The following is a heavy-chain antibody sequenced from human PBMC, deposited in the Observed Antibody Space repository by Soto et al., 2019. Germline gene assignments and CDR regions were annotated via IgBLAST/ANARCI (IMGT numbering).Heavy chain of an antibody. CDR1: GFTFSSYA. CDR2: ISSNGGST. D-gene: IGHD2-2*01. CDR3: ARSPGYQLLVHFDY. Sequence: LRLSCAASGFTFSSYAMHWVRQAPGKGLEYVSAISSNGGSTYYANSVKGRFTISRDNSKNTLYLQMGSLRAEDMAVYYCARSPGYQLLVHFDYWGQGTLVTVSS. V-gene: IGHV3-64*01. J-gene: IGHJ4*02.